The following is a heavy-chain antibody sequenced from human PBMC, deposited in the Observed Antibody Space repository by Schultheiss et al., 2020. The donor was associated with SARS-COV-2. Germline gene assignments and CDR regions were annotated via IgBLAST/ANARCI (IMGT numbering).Heavy chain of an antibody. CDR1: GYTFTSYG. Sequence: ASVKVSCKASGYTFTSYGISWVRQAPGQGLEWMGWINPNSGGTNYAQKFQGRVTMTTDTSTSTAYMELRSLRSDDTAVYYCARLELNRRHSFDYWGQGTLVTVSS. V-gene: IGHV1-18*04. D-gene: IGHD1-7*01. CDR2: INPNSGGT. J-gene: IGHJ4*02. CDR3: ARLELNRRHSFDY.